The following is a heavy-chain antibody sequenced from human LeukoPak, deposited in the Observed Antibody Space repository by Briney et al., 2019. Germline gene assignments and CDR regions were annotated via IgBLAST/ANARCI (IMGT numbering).Heavy chain of an antibody. D-gene: IGHD3-3*01. CDR1: GFTVSSNY. CDR3: AKSWSGYYRYFDY. J-gene: IGHJ4*02. CDR2: IYSCGST. V-gene: IGHV3-53*01. Sequence: GGSLRLSCAASGFTVSSNYMSWVRQAPGKGLEWVSVIYSCGSTYYADSAKGRFTISRDNSKNTLYLQMNSLRAEDTAVYYCAKSWSGYYRYFDYWGQGTLVTVSS.